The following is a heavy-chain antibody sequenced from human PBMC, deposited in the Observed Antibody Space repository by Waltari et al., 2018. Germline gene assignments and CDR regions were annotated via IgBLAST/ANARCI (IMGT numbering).Heavy chain of an antibody. V-gene: IGHV4-34*01. Sequence: QVQLQQWGAGLLKPSETLSLTCAVYGGSFSGYYWSWISQPPRKWLEWIGEIKHSGSTNYSPSLTSRFTISVDTSKNQCSLKLSSVTAADTAVYYCARRTRIAVAGTGHDAFDIWGQGTMVTVSS. CDR2: IKHSGST. CDR1: GGSFSGYY. D-gene: IGHD6-19*01. CDR3: ARRTRIAVAGTGHDAFDI. J-gene: IGHJ3*02.